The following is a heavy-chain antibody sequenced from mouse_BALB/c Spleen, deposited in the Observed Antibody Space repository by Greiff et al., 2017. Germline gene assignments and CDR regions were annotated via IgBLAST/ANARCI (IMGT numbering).Heavy chain of an antibody. D-gene: IGHD1-1*01. J-gene: IGHJ2*01. CDR2: IYPGDGDT. V-gene: IGHV1-87*01. Sequence: VQLQQSGAELARPGASVKLSCKASGYTFTSYWMQWVKQRPGQGLEWIGAIYPGDGDTRYTQKFKGKATLTADKSSSTAYMQLSSLASEDSAVYYCARGLRYLFDYWGQGTTLTVSS. CDR3: ARGLRYLFDY. CDR1: GYTFTSYW.